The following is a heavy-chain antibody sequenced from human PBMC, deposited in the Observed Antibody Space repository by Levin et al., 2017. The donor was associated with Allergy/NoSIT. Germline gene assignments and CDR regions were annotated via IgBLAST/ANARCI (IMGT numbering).Heavy chain of an antibody. Sequence: GESLKISCVASGFTFSNYWMHWVRQAPGKGLVWVSRINSDGSSTNYADSVKGRFTISRDNAKNTLYLQMNSLRAEDTAVYYCARDGSYYDFWSGYYFSGLYGMDVWGQGTTVTVSS. V-gene: IGHV3-74*01. CDR1: GFTFSNYW. D-gene: IGHD3-3*01. J-gene: IGHJ6*02. CDR3: ARDGSYYDFWSGYYFSGLYGMDV. CDR2: INSDGSST.